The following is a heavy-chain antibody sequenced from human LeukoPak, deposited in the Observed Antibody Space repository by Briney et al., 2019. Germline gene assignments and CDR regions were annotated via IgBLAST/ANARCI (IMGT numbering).Heavy chain of an antibody. Sequence: GGSLRLSCAASGFTFSSYWMSWVRQAPGKGLEWVANIKQDGSEKYYVDSVKGRFTISRDNAKNSLYLQMNSLRADDTAVYYCARAVLCSSSSCSTYYFDYWGQGTLVTVSS. CDR1: GFTFSSYW. CDR3: ARAVLCSSSSCSTYYFDY. J-gene: IGHJ4*02. D-gene: IGHD2-2*02. V-gene: IGHV3-7*01. CDR2: IKQDGSEK.